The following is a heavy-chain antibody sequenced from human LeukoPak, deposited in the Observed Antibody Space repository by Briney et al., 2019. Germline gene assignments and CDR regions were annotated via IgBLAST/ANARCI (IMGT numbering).Heavy chain of an antibody. D-gene: IGHD6-19*01. CDR2: INHSGST. Sequence: PSETLSLTCAVYGGSFSGYYWSWIRQPPGKGLEWIGEINHSGSTNYNPSLKSRVTISVDTSKNQFSLKLSSVTAADTAVYYCARQRQWLDNWFDPWGQGTLVTVSS. CDR1: GGSFSGYY. CDR3: ARQRQWLDNWFDP. J-gene: IGHJ5*02. V-gene: IGHV4-34*01.